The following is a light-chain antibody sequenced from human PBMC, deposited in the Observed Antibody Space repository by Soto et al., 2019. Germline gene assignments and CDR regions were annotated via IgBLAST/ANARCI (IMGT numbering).Light chain of an antibody. CDR1: QSVSIN. V-gene: IGKV3D-15*01. J-gene: IGKJ1*01. CDR2: GVY. CDR3: QQYDKWPPLT. Sequence: EIVMTQSPTILSVSPGERATLSCRASQSVSINLAWYQQKPGQPPRLLMYGVYTRAPGTTARFSGSGSGTEFTLTISSLQSEDSAVYYCQQYDKWPPLTFGQGTKVEIK.